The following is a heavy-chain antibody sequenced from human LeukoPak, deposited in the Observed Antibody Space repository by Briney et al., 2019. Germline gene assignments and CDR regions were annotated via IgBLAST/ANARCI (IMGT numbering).Heavy chain of an antibody. CDR1: GYNFSDYW. V-gene: IGHV5-51*01. Sequence: GESLKISCQGSGYNFSDYWIGWVRQMPGKGLEWMGIIYPDDSDTRYSPSFQGQVTISADKSVNTAYLRWSSLEASDSAIYYCARLLATPGHDAFDVWGQGTMVTVSS. D-gene: IGHD6-13*01. CDR2: IYPDDSDT. CDR3: ARLLATPGHDAFDV. J-gene: IGHJ3*01.